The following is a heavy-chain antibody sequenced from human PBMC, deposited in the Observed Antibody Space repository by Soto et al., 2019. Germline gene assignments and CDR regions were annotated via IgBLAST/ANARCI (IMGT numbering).Heavy chain of an antibody. CDR3: AKSSSSSTFDS. D-gene: IGHD6-6*01. CDR1: GFTFSSYA. V-gene: IGHV3-23*01. Sequence: EVQLLESGGGLVQPGESLRLSCAASGFTFSSYAMSWVRQAPGKGLEWVSVISGSDDSTYYADSVKGRFTISRDNSKNPLYLQMISLRAEATAVYYCAKSSSSSTFDSWGQGSLVTVSS. J-gene: IGHJ4*02. CDR2: ISGSDDST.